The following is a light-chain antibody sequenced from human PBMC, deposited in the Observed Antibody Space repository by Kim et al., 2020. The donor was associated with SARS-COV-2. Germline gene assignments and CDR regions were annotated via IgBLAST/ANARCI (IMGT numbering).Light chain of an antibody. V-gene: IGLV1-47*01. CDR3: ATWDDSLGGWI. CDR1: TTDVASNF. Sequence: GQRATISCSGSTTDVASNFVYWYLQYPGAAPKLLIYRDVRRPSGLPERFSGSRSGTSASLAISGLRSEDEADYYCATWDDSLGGWIFGGGTQLTVL. CDR2: RDV. J-gene: IGLJ2*01.